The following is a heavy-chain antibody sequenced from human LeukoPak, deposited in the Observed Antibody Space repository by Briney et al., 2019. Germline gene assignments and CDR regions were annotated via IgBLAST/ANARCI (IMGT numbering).Heavy chain of an antibody. Sequence: GESLKISCKGSGYSFTSYWIGWVRQMPGKGLEWMGIIYPGDSDTRYSPSFQGQVTISADKSISTAYLQWSSLKASDTAMYYCARHRFYGSSTSCYTGAEQRDAFDIWGQGTMVTVSS. V-gene: IGHV5-51*01. CDR1: GYSFTSYW. CDR2: IYPGDSDT. CDR3: ARHRFYGSSTSCYTGAEQRDAFDI. J-gene: IGHJ3*02. D-gene: IGHD2-2*02.